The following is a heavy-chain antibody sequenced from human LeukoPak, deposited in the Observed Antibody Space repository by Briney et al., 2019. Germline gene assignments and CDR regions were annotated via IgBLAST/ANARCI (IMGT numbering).Heavy chain of an antibody. CDR2: IYYSGST. J-gene: IGHJ3*02. CDR3: ARHEEGFDI. V-gene: IGHV4-39*01. CDR1: GGSISTNNYY. Sequence: KPSEILSLXCTVSGGSISTNNYYWGWIRQPPGKGLDWIGSIYYSGSTYYNPSLKSRVTISVDTSKNQFSLKLSSVTAADTAVYYCARHEEGFDIWGQGTMVTVSS.